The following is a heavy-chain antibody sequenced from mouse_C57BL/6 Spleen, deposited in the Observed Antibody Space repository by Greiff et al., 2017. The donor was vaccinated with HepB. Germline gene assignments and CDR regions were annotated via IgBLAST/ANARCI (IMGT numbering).Heavy chain of an antibody. J-gene: IGHJ2*01. Sequence: EVKVVESGGGLVKPGGSLKLSCAASGFTFSSYAMSWVRQTPEKRLEWVATISDGGSYTYYPDNVKGRFTISRDNAKNNLYLQMSHLKSEDTAMYYCARGPTVVAFYYFDYWGQGTTLTVSS. V-gene: IGHV5-4*03. D-gene: IGHD1-1*01. CDR1: GFTFSSYA. CDR2: ISDGGSYT. CDR3: ARGPTVVAFYYFDY.